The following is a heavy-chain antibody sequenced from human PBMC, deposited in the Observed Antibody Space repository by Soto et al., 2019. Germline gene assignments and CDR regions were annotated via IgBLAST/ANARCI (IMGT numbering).Heavy chain of an antibody. Sequence: EVQLLESGGALVQPGGSLGLSCAAPGFPFGSYAMSGFPRAPGRGREGVPAISGSGGSTYYADSVKGRFTISRDNSKNTLYLQMNSLRAEDTAVYYCAKDLGYCSGGSCYRGSDYWGQGTLVTVSS. D-gene: IGHD2-15*01. J-gene: IGHJ4*02. CDR1: GFPFGSYA. CDR2: ISGSGGST. V-gene: IGHV3-23*01. CDR3: AKDLGYCSGGSCYRGSDY.